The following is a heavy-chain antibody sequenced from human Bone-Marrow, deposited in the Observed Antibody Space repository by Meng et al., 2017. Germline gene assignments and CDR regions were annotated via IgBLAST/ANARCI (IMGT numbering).Heavy chain of an antibody. CDR1: GFNFSSCA. Sequence: VEQVESGGGVVQPGRSLRPSCAASGFNFSSCAMHWVRQAPGKGLEWVAVISYDGSNKYYADSVKGRFTISRDNSKNTLYLQMNSLRAEDTAVYYCASTGYSSSWHQGGYWGQGTLVTVSS. V-gene: IGHV3-30*01. CDR3: ASTGYSSSWHQGGY. CDR2: ISYDGSNK. J-gene: IGHJ4*02. D-gene: IGHD6-13*01.